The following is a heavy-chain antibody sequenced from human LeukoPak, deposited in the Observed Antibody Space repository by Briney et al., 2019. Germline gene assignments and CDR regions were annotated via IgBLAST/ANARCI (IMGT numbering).Heavy chain of an antibody. CDR2: IKSKTDGGTT. J-gene: IGHJ4*02. CDR3: TTGITMVRGVIHLIDY. V-gene: IGHV3-15*01. CDR1: GFTFSNAW. D-gene: IGHD3-10*01. Sequence: GGSLRLSCAASGFTFSNAWMSWVRQAPGKWLEWVGRIKSKTDGGTTDYAAPVKGRFTISRDDSKNTLYLQMNSLKTEDTAVYYCTTGITMVRGVIHLIDYWGQGTLVTVSS.